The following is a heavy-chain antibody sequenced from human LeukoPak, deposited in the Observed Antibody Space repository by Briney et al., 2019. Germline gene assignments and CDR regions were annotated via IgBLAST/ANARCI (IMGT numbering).Heavy chain of an antibody. CDR3: ARGLPDSYYDFWSGYHDAFDT. CDR1: GYTFTSYD. CDR2: MNPNSGNT. J-gene: IGHJ3*02. D-gene: IGHD3-3*01. V-gene: IGHV1-8*03. Sequence: ASVKVSCKASGYTFTSYDINWVRQATGQGLEWMGWMNPNSGNTGYAQKFQGRVTITRNTSISTAYMELSSLRSEDTAVYYCARGLPDSYYDFWSGYHDAFDTWGQGTMVTVSS.